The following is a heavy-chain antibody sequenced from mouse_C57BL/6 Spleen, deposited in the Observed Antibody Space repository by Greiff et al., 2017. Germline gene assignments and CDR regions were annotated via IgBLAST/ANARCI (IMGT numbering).Heavy chain of an antibody. D-gene: IGHD4-1*01. Sequence: VQLVESGPGLVAPSQSLSITCTVSGFSLTSYAISWVRQPPGKGLEWLGVIWTGGGTNYNSALKSRLSISKDNSKSQVFLKMNSLQTDDTARYYCARNPLTGTDYAMDYWGQGTSVTVSS. CDR2: IWTGGGT. J-gene: IGHJ4*01. CDR1: GFSLTSYA. CDR3: ARNPLTGTDYAMDY. V-gene: IGHV2-9-1*01.